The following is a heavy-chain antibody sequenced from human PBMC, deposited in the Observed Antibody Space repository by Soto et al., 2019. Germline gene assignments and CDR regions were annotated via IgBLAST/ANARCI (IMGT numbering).Heavy chain of an antibody. Sequence: QVHRVQSGVEVKTPGASVKVSCQASGYTFFTYDIRWVRQAPGQGLEWMGWISTYSGDTKYAQKFQGRVTMTTDADPTTAYLELRSLRSDDTSVYYCARHHGPTTSENWFDPWGQGTLVTVSS. J-gene: IGHJ5*02. CDR1: GYTFFTYD. D-gene: IGHD5-12*01. CDR3: ARHHGPTTSENWFDP. CDR2: ISTYSGDT. V-gene: IGHV1-18*01.